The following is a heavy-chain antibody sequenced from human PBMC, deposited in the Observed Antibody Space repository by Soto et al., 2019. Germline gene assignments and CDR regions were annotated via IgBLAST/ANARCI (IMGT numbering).Heavy chain of an antibody. V-gene: IGHV4-30-2*01. CDR3: ARESRLGYRFFDN. Sequence: QLQLQESGSGLVKPSQTLSLTCDVSGDSISIGGYSWNLLRQPPGKGLQWIGYIYHVGSTYYNPSLKSRVIMSVDRSKNHVSLNLTSVPAADTAVYYSARESRLGYRFFDNWGQGILVTVSS. CDR2: IYHVGST. D-gene: IGHD5-12*01. J-gene: IGHJ4*02. CDR1: GDSISIGGYS.